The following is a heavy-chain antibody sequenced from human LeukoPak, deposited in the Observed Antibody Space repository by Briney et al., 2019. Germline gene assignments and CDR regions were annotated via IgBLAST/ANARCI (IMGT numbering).Heavy chain of an antibody. V-gene: IGHV3-23*01. J-gene: IGHJ4*02. CDR3: AKDANYGSGRLDVDY. Sequence: GGSMRLSCAASGFTFSSYAMSWVRQAPGKGLEWVSAISGSGGSTYYADSVKGRFTISRDNSKNTLYLQMNSLRAEDTAVYYCAKDANYGSGRLDVDYWGQGTLVTVSS. D-gene: IGHD3-10*01. CDR2: ISGSGGST. CDR1: GFTFSSYA.